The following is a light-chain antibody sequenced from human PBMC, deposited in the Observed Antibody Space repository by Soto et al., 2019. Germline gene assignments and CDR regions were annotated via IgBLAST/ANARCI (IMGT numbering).Light chain of an antibody. V-gene: IGKV3-20*01. Sequence: EIVLTQSPGTLSLSPGERATLSCRASQSINNRYLAWYQQKTGQAPRLLIYGASSRATGIPDRFIGSGSGTYFTLTISRLEPEDFAVYYGQQFGSSPGFTFGPGTKVDIK. CDR3: QQFGSSPGFT. CDR1: QSINNRY. J-gene: IGKJ3*01. CDR2: GAS.